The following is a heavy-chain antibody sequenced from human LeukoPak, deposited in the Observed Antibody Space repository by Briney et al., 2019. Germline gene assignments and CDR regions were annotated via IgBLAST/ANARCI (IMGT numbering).Heavy chain of an antibody. J-gene: IGHJ4*02. CDR3: AGNYGSSFDY. V-gene: IGHV4-59*12. Sequence: SETLSLTCTVSGGSINSYYWSWIRQPPGKGLEWIGYIYYSGSTNYNPSLKSRVTMSVDTSRNQFSLKLSSVTAADTAVYYCAGNYGSSFDYWGQGTLVTVSS. CDR2: IYYSGST. CDR1: GGSINSYY. D-gene: IGHD3-10*01.